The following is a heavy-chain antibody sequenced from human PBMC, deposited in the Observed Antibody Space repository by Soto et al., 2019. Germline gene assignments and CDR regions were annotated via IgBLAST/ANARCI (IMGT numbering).Heavy chain of an antibody. CDR2: IHTSGNT. Sequence: SETLSLTCSVSGGSISSYYWSWIRRPAGKGLEWIGRIHTSGNTNYNPSLKSRVTMSVDTSKNQFSLKLSSVTAADTAVYYCARGGGSSYYFDYWGQGTLVTVSS. J-gene: IGHJ4*02. D-gene: IGHD1-26*01. CDR3: ARGGGSSYYFDY. CDR1: GGSISSYY. V-gene: IGHV4-4*07.